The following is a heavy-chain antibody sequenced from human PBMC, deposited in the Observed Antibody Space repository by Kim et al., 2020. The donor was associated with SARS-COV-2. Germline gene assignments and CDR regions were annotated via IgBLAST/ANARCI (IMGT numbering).Heavy chain of an antibody. J-gene: IGHJ5*02. V-gene: IGHV4-4*02. CDR1: GVSISSSKW. CDR2: IDHSGDT. CDR3: ARGVSSAWTLRDWLDP. D-gene: IGHD6-13*01. Sequence: SGTLSLTCAVSGVSISSSKWWSWVRQSPGKGLEWIGEIDHSGDTNYKSSLKSRVTISVDKSKNQFSLKLNFVTAADTAVYYCARGVSSAWTLRDWLDPWGQGILVTVSS.